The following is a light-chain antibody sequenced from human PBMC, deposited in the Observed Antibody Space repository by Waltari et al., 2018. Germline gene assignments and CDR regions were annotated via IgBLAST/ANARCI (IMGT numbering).Light chain of an antibody. CDR2: GAS. Sequence: EIVLTQSPGTLSLSPGERATLSCRASQSVSSNYLAWYQQKPGQAPRRLIYGASSRATGIPDRFSGSGSGTDFTVTISRLEPEDFAVYYWQQYGSSAFTFGPGTKVDIK. CDR1: QSVSSNY. J-gene: IGKJ3*01. CDR3: QQYGSSAFT. V-gene: IGKV3-20*01.